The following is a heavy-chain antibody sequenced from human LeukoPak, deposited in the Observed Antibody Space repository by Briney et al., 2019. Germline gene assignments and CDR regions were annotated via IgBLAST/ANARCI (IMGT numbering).Heavy chain of an antibody. Sequence: ASVKVSCKASGYTFTSYGISWVRQAPGQGLEWMGWINPNSGGTNYAQKFQGRVTMTRDTSISTAYMELSRLRSDDTAVYYCARVVDGSLAFDIWGQGTMVTVSS. D-gene: IGHD3-22*01. CDR3: ARVVDGSLAFDI. CDR1: GYTFTSYG. CDR2: INPNSGGT. J-gene: IGHJ3*02. V-gene: IGHV1-2*02.